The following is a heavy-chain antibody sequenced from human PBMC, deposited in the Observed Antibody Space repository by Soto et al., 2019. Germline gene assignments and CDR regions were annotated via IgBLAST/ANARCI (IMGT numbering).Heavy chain of an antibody. D-gene: IGHD6-6*01. J-gene: IGHJ4*02. CDR1: GFTFSSYG. V-gene: IGHV3-33*01. Sequence: QVQLVESGGGVVQPGRSLRLSCAASGFTFSSYGMHWVRQAPGKGLEWVAVIWYDGSNKYYADSVKGRFTISRDNSKNTLYLQMNSLRAEDTAVYYCARGVGAARPWVDYWGQGTLVTVSS. CDR3: ARGVGAARPWVDY. CDR2: IWYDGSNK.